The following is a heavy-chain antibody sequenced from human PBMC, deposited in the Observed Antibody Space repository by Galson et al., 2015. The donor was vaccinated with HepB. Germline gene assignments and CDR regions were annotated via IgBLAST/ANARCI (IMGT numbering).Heavy chain of an antibody. CDR1: GYSFATYW. Sequence: SGAEVKKPGESLKISCKGSGYSFATYWVGWVRQMPGKGLEWMGSIHPGDSDTRYSPPFRGQVTISADKSISAAYLQWNSLKASDTAMYYCARRTRAVVTFDYWGQGTLVTVSS. CDR3: ARRTRAVVTFDY. J-gene: IGHJ4*02. CDR2: IHPGDSDT. D-gene: IGHD3-22*01. V-gene: IGHV5-51*01.